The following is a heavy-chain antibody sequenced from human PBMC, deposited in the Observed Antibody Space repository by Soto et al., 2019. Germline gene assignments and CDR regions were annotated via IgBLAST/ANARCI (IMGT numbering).Heavy chain of an antibody. Sequence: SSDALALTCTASGASLSTYYWTWIRQPPGKGLEWIGYIYYSGSTYYNPSLKSRVTISVDTSKNQFSLKLSSVTAADTAVYYCARWLGYGPHFDYWGQGTLVTVSS. J-gene: IGHJ4*02. V-gene: IGHV4-59*08. CDR2: IYYSGST. D-gene: IGHD5-12*01. CDR3: ARWLGYGPHFDY. CDR1: GASLSTYY.